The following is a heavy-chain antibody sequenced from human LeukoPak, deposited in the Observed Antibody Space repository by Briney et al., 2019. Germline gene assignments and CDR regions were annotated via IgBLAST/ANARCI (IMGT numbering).Heavy chain of an antibody. V-gene: IGHV3-33*01. CDR2: ICYDESNK. Sequence: PGGSLRLSCAASGFTFSSYGMHWVRQVPGKGLDWVAGICYDESNKYYAYSVEGRFTITKDHSKNAPEMEQNSLRAEDTALYYGAREDPSVNNAFDIWGQGTMVSVSS. D-gene: IGHD2/OR15-2a*01. CDR1: GFTFSSYG. J-gene: IGHJ3*02. CDR3: AREDPSVNNAFDI.